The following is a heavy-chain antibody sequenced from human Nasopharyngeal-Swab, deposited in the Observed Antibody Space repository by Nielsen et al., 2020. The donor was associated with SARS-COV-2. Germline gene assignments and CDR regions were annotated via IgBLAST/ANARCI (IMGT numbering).Heavy chain of an antibody. D-gene: IGHD1-26*01. V-gene: IGHV4-4*07. CDR1: GGSFSGYY. J-gene: IGHJ4*02. CDR2: IYTSGST. CDR3: ARDLRDSGSYWGYCFDY. Sequence: SETLSLTCAVYGGSFSGYYWSWIRQPAGKGLEWIGRIYTSGSTNYNPSLKSRVTISVDTSKNQFSLKLSSVTAADTAVYYCARDLRDSGSYWGYCFDYWGQGTLVTVSS.